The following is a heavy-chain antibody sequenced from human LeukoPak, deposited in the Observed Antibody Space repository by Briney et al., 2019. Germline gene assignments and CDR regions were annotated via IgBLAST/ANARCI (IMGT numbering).Heavy chain of an antibody. J-gene: IGHJ4*02. CDR3: ARAYQELLAYYFDY. V-gene: IGHV3-33*01. CDR1: GFTFSSYG. D-gene: IGHD1-26*01. Sequence: GGSLRLSCAASGFTFSSYGMHWVRQAPGKGLEWVAVIWYDGSNKYYADSVKGRFTISRDNSKNTLYLQMNSLRAEDTAVYYCARAYQELLAYYFDYWGQGTLVTVSS. CDR2: IWYDGSNK.